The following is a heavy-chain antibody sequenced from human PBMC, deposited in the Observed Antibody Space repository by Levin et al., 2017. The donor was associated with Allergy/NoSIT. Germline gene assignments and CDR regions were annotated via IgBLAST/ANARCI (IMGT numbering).Heavy chain of an antibody. CDR3: ARAFYYDNSGYFYFDY. CDR1: EFTFSTYT. D-gene: IGHD3-22*01. Sequence: ASVKVSCAASEFTFSTYTMNWVRQAPGKGLEWVSTISSSSTYIYYADSVKGRFTISRDNAKNSLYLQMNSLRAEDTAVYYCARAFYYDNSGYFYFDYWCQGTLVTVSS. J-gene: IGHJ4*02. V-gene: IGHV3-21*01. CDR2: ISSSSTYI.